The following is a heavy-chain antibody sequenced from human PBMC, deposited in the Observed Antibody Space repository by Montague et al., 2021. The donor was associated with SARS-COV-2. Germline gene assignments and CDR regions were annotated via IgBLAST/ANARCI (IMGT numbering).Heavy chain of an antibody. J-gene: IGHJ6*02. CDR1: GFTVSSNY. D-gene: IGHD3-10*01. Sequence: SLRLSCAASGFTVSSNYMSWVRQAPGKGLEWVSVIYSGGSTYYADSVKGRFTISRDNSKNTLYLQMNSLRAEDTAVYYCARDQRRYGSGSYYGPHYYYYGMDVWGQGTTVTFSS. CDR2: IYSGGST. V-gene: IGHV3-66*02. CDR3: ARDQRRYGSGSYYGPHYYYYGMDV.